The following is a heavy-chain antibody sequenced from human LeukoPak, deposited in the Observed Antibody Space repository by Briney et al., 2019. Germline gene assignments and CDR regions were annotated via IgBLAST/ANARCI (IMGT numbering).Heavy chain of an antibody. Sequence: GGSLRLSCGASDFTFSSYSMNWVRQAPGKGLEWVSSISSSSSYIYYADSVKGRFTISRDNAKNSLYLQMNSLRAEDTAVYYCARDLVGAAFFDYWGQGTLVTVSS. CDR2: ISSSSSYI. V-gene: IGHV3-21*01. D-gene: IGHD1-26*01. CDR3: ARDLVGAAFFDY. CDR1: DFTFSSYS. J-gene: IGHJ4*02.